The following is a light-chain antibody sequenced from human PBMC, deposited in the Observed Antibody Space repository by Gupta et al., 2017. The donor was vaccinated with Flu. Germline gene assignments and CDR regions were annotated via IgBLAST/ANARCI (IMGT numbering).Light chain of an antibody. V-gene: IGLV1-44*01. CDR2: SNT. CDR3: SEWADSMKGCDV. CDR1: SSNIGSNT. J-gene: IGLJ1*01. Sequence: QSVLTQPPSASGTPGQMVTISCSGSSSNIGSNTVNWYQQLPGTAHKLLIYSNTQRPSGFHDRFAGYMASNYDYLDLSGLQYYNEAEDACSEWADSMKGCDVFGTGTKVTVL.